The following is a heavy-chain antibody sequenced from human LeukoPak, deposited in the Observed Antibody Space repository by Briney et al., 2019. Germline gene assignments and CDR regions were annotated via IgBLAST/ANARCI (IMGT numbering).Heavy chain of an antibody. Sequence: PSETLSLTCTVSGGSISSYYWSWIRQPPGKGLEWIGYIHYSGSTNYNPSLKSRVTISVDTSKNQFSLKLSSVTAADTAVYYCARVYSGYDPPDYWGQGTLVTVSS. V-gene: IGHV4-59*01. J-gene: IGHJ4*02. CDR3: ARVYSGYDPPDY. CDR1: GGSISSYY. CDR2: IHYSGST. D-gene: IGHD5-12*01.